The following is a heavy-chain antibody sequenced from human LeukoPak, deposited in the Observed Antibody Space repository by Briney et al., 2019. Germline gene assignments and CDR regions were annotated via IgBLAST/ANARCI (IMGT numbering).Heavy chain of an antibody. Sequence: SETLSPTCAGFGGPLSGYYWTWIRQPPGKGLEWIGEINHSGSTNYNPSLKSRVTISVDTSKNQVSLKLSSVTAADTAVYYCASRNSSGWYRIFDYWGQGTLVTVSS. CDR2: INHSGST. V-gene: IGHV4-34*01. CDR3: ASRNSSGWYRIFDY. CDR1: GGPLSGYY. D-gene: IGHD6-19*01. J-gene: IGHJ4*02.